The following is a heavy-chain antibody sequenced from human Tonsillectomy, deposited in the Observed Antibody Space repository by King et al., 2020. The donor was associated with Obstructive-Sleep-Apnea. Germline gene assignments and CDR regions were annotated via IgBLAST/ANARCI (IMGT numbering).Heavy chain of an antibody. V-gene: IGHV4-34*01. D-gene: IGHD6-13*01. Sequence: VQLQQWGAGLLKPSETLSLTCGVFGGSFTDYYWSWIRQPPGKGLEWVGEINHIGSNNYNPSLKSRVTISVDTSKNQFSLKLSSVTAADTAVYYCARGSGATAVNWFDPWGQGTLVTVSS. CDR1: GGSFTDYY. CDR3: ARGSGATAVNWFDP. J-gene: IGHJ5*02. CDR2: INHIGSN.